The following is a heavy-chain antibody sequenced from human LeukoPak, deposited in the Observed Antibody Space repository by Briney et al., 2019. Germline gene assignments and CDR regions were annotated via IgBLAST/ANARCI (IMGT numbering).Heavy chain of an antibody. D-gene: IGHD1-1*01. Sequence: SETLSLTCTVSGGSISSYYWSWIRQPPGKGLEWIGYIYYSGSTNYNPSLKSRITMSVDRSKNQFSLKLNSVTAADTAIYYCARDDSTGLDCDIWGQGTMVTVSS. V-gene: IGHV4-59*12. CDR1: GGSISSYY. J-gene: IGHJ3*02. CDR2: IYYSGST. CDR3: ARDDSTGLDCDI.